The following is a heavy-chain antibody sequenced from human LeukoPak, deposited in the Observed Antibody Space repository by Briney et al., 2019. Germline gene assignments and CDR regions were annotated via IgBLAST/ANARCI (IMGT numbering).Heavy chain of an antibody. V-gene: IGHV4-34*01. J-gene: IGHJ6*03. Sequence: SETLSLTCAVYGGSFSGYYWSWIRQPPGKGLEWIGEINHSGSTNYNPSLKSRVTISVDTSKNQFSLKLSSVTAADTAVYYCARLGYYYGSGRIRYYMDVWGKGTTVTISS. CDR1: GGSFSGYY. CDR3: ARLGYYYGSGRIRYYMDV. CDR2: INHSGST. D-gene: IGHD3-10*01.